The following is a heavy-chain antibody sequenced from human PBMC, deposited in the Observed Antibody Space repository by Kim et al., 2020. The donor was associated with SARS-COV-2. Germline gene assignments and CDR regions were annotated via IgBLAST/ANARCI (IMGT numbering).Heavy chain of an antibody. CDR1: GGSISSSSYY. J-gene: IGHJ4*02. V-gene: IGHV4-39*01. Sequence: ETLSLTCTVSGGSISSSSYYWGWIRQPPGKGLEWIGSIYYSGSTYYNPSLKSRVTISVDTSKNQFSLKLSSVTAADTAVYYCARHKRIRYDSSGYSESSRRGYYFDYWGQGTLVTVSS. CDR2: IYYSGST. D-gene: IGHD3-22*01. CDR3: ARHKRIRYDSSGYSESSRRGYYFDY.